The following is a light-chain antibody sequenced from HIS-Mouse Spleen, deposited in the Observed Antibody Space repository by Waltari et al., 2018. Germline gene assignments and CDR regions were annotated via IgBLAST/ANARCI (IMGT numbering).Light chain of an antibody. CDR1: ALPNKY. Sequence: SYELTQPPSVSVSPGQTARITCSGDALPNKYPYWYQQKSGQAPVLVIYEDSKRPSGTPGRFSGSSSGTMATLTISGAQVEDEADYYCYSTDSSGNHRVFGGGTKLTVL. CDR2: EDS. J-gene: IGLJ2*01. V-gene: IGLV3-10*01. CDR3: YSTDSSGNHRV.